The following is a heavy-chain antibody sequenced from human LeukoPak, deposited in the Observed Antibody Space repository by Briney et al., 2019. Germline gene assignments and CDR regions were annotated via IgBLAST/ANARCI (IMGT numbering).Heavy chain of an antibody. D-gene: IGHD3-10*01. CDR3: ASAPFGDGFVP. V-gene: IGHV4-34*01. CDR2: INHSGTT. J-gene: IGHJ5*02. CDR1: GGSFSDYY. Sequence: PSETLSLTCAVYGGSFSDYYWSWVRQPPGKGLEWIGEINHSGTTNYNPSLKSRVTISVDTSKKQFSLRLSSVTAADTAVYYCASAPFGDGFVPWGQGTLVTVSS.